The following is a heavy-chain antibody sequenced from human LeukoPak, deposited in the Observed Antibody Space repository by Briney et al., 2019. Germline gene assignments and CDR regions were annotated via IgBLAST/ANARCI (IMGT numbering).Heavy chain of an antibody. D-gene: IGHD2-2*02. J-gene: IGHJ4*02. V-gene: IGHV4-39*01. CDR2: IYYSGST. Sequence: SETLSLTCTVSGGSISSSSYYWGWIRQPPGKGLEWIGSIYYSGSTYYNPSLKGRVTISVDTSKNQFSLKLSSVTAADTAVYYCARHSVVVPAAISYWGQGTLVTVSS. CDR3: ARHSVVVPAAISY. CDR1: GGSISSSSYY.